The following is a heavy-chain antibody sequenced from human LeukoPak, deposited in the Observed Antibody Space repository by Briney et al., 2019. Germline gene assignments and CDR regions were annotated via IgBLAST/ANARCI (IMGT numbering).Heavy chain of an antibody. D-gene: IGHD3-3*01. CDR3: ARERYDFWSGYFREIDY. Sequence: SETLSLTCAVYGGSFSGYYWSWIRQPPGKRLEWIGEINHSGSTNYNPSLKSRVTISVDTSKNQFSLKLSSVTAADTAVYYCARERYDFWSGYFREIDYWGQGTLVTVSS. CDR1: GGSFSGYY. V-gene: IGHV4-34*01. CDR2: INHSGST. J-gene: IGHJ4*02.